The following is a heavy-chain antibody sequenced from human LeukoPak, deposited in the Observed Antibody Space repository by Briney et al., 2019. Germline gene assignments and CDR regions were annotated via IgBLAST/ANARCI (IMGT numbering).Heavy chain of an antibody. J-gene: IGHJ4*02. V-gene: IGHV3-7*03. CDR3: AREGYDSTGYYPGH. CDR1: GFTFSNYW. D-gene: IGHD3-22*01. Sequence: GGSLRLSCVASGFTFSNYWMSWVRQAPGKGLEWVANIKPDGGEEYYVDSVKGRFSISRDNAKNSLYLQMNSLRAEDTAVYYCAREGYDSTGYYPGHWGQGTLVTVSS. CDR2: IKPDGGEE.